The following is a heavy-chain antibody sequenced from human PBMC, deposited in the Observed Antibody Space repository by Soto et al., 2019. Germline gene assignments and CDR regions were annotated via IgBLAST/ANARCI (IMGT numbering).Heavy chain of an antibody. Sequence: GGSLRLSCAASGFAFSSYAINWVRQAPGKGLDWVSGISDSGGSTYYADSVRGRFTISRDNSKNALYLQMNSLRAEDTAIYYCAKDTAYYYGSGSYYAIDYWGQGTLVTVSS. CDR3: AKDTAYYYGSGSYYAIDY. D-gene: IGHD3-10*01. J-gene: IGHJ4*02. V-gene: IGHV3-23*01. CDR2: ISDSGGST. CDR1: GFAFSSYA.